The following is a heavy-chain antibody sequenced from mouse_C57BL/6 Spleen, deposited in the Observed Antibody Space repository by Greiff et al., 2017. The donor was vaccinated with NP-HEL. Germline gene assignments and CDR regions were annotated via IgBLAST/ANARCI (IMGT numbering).Heavy chain of an antibody. CDR3: SRGIYYDYLHWYFDV. D-gene: IGHD2-4*01. CDR1: GFTFSSYA. CDR2: ISDGGSYT. V-gene: IGHV5-4*01. J-gene: IGHJ1*03. Sequence: EVQLVESGGGLVKPGGSLKLSCAASGFTFSSYAMSWVRQTPEKRLEWVATISDGGSYTYYPDNVKGRFTISRDNAKNNLYLQMSHLKSEDTAMYYCSRGIYYDYLHWYFDVWGTGTTVTVSS.